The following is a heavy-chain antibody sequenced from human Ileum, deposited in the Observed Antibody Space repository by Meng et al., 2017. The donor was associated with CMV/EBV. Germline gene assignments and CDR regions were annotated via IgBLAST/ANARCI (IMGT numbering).Heavy chain of an antibody. V-gene: IGHV3-30*04. CDR1: GFTFSSYA. Sequence: GGSLRLSCAASGFTFSSYAMHWVRQAPGKGREWVAVISYDGSNKYYADSVKGRFTISRDNSKNTLYLQMNSLRAEDTAVYYCARDIVVVPAAMGNSVDWFDPWGQGTLVTVSS. CDR2: ISYDGSNK. J-gene: IGHJ5*02. D-gene: IGHD2-2*01. CDR3: ARDIVVVPAAMGNSVDWFDP.